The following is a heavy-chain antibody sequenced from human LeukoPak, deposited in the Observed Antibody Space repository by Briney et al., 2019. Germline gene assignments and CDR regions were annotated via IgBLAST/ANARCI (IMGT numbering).Heavy chain of an antibody. V-gene: IGHV4-59*01. D-gene: IGHD6-13*01. CDR1: GGSISSYY. Sequence: SETLSLTCTVSGGSISSYYWSWVRQPPGEGLEWIGYIYYSGTTNYNPSLKSRVTISVDTSKNQFSLKLSSVTAADTAVYYCARGVYIAAAQYGYWGQGTLVTVSS. CDR3: ARGVYIAAAQYGY. J-gene: IGHJ4*02. CDR2: IYYSGTT.